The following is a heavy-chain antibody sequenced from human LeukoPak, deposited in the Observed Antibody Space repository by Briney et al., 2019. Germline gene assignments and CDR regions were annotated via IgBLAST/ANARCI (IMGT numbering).Heavy chain of an antibody. CDR3: ARGRPLTIFGVVTGMDV. D-gene: IGHD3-3*01. CDR2: ISSSGSTI. Sequence: GGSLRLSCAASGFTFSSYEMNWVRQAPGKGLEWVSYISSSGSTIYYADSVKGRFTISRDNAKNSLYLQMNSLRAEDTAVYYCARGRPLTIFGVVTGMDVWGQGTTVTASS. CDR1: GFTFSSYE. V-gene: IGHV3-48*03. J-gene: IGHJ6*02.